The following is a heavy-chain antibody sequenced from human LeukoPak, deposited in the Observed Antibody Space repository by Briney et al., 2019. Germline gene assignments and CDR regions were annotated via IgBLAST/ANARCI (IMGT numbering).Heavy chain of an antibody. D-gene: IGHD1-26*01. J-gene: IGHJ6*03. Sequence: PGGSLRLSCAASGFTFSSYGMHWVRQAPGKGLEWVAFIRYDGSNKYYADSVKGRFTISRDNSKNTLYLQMNSLRAEDTAVYYCAKDQVVGAFDYYYYMDVWGKGTTVTVSS. CDR3: AKDQVVGAFDYYYYMDV. V-gene: IGHV3-30*02. CDR1: GFTFSSYG. CDR2: IRYDGSNK.